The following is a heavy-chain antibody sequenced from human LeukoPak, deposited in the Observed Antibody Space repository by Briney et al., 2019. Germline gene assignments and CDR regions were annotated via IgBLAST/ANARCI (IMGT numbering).Heavy chain of an antibody. D-gene: IGHD5-24*01. V-gene: IGHV4-39*07. CDR3: ARGEMATIEDAFDI. CDR1: GVSISSGSNY. Sequence: PSETLSLTCSVSGVSISSGSNYWGWIRQPPGKTLEWIGSIYSSGSTYYNSSLKSRVTISVDTSKNQFSLKLSSVTAADTAVYYCARGEMATIEDAFDIWGQGTMVTVSS. CDR2: IYSSGST. J-gene: IGHJ3*02.